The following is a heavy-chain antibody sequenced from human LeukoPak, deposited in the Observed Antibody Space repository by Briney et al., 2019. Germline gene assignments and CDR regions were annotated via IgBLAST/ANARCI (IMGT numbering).Heavy chain of an antibody. V-gene: IGHV1-46*01. CDR3: ARDACTNGVCSYYFDY. Sequence: GASVKVSCKASGYTFTSYYMHWVRQAPGQGLEWMGIINPSGGSTSYAQKFQGRVTMTRDMSTSTVYMELSSLRSEDTAVYYCARDACTNGVCSYYFDYWDQGTLVTVSS. D-gene: IGHD2-8*01. CDR2: INPSGGST. J-gene: IGHJ4*02. CDR1: GYTFTSYY.